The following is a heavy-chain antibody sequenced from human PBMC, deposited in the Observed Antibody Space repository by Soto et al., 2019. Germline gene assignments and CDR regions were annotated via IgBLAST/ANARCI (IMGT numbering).Heavy chain of an antibody. Sequence: QLQLQESGPGLVKPSETLSLSCSVSGGSISSRTYYWGWIRQPPGKGREWIGSIYHSGKTYYNPSLKGRVTISVDTSKNQFSLKLSSVTAADTAVYYCARHPVRERSGWYGLFDYWGQGTLVTVSS. CDR3: ARHPVRERSGWYGLFDY. J-gene: IGHJ4*02. V-gene: IGHV4-39*01. D-gene: IGHD6-13*01. CDR2: IYHSGKT. CDR1: GGSISSRTYY.